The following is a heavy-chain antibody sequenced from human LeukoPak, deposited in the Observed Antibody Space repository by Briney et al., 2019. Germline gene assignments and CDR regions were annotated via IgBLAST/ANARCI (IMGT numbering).Heavy chain of an antibody. CDR2: IWFDESNK. Sequence: QSGGSLRLSCAASGFPFTSYGMHWVRQAPAKGVAWVAIIWFDESNKYYADSVKGRFTISRDNSENTLYLQMSSLRAEDTAVYYCARDREQTYYDFWSGYFYWGQGTLVTVSS. D-gene: IGHD3-3*01. CDR3: ARDREQTYYDFWSGYFY. CDR1: GFPFTSYG. J-gene: IGHJ4*02. V-gene: IGHV3-33*01.